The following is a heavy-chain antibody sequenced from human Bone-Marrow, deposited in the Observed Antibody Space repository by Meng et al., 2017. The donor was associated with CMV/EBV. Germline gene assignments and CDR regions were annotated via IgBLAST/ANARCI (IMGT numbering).Heavy chain of an antibody. CDR2: ISSSSSYI. CDR1: GFTFSSYS. CDR3: ASHNPGRGYYYGMAV. V-gene: IGHV3-21*01. D-gene: IGHD3-10*01. J-gene: IGHJ6*02. Sequence: GGSLRLSCAASGFTFSSYSMNWVRQAPGKGLEWVSSISSSSSYIYYADSVKGRFTISRDNAKNSLYLQMNSLRAEDTAVYYCASHNPGRGYYYGMAVWGQGHTVHVYS.